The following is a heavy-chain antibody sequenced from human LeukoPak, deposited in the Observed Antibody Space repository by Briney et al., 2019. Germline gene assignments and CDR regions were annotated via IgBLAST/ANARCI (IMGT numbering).Heavy chain of an antibody. J-gene: IGHJ3*01. CDR2: IYTSGNS. D-gene: IGHD3/OR15-3a*01. CDR3: ATRWTEENVFDV. CDR1: GGSISSRH. Sequence: SETLSLTCVVSGGSISSRHWSWLRQPAGKGLEWIGQIYTSGNSNYNPSLKSRVIMSVDTYTNHFSLKLTSATAADTAVYYCATRWTEENVFDVWGQGTMVTVSS. V-gene: IGHV4-4*07.